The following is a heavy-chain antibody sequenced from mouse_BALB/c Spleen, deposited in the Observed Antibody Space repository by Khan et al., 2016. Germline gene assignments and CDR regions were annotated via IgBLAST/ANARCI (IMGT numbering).Heavy chain of an antibody. CDR3: AKLNYYGNSAWFAY. D-gene: IGHD2-1*01. J-gene: IGHJ3*01. CDR1: GYSFTGYT. Sequence: VQLQQSGPELVKPGASMKISCKASGYSFTGYTMNWVKQSHGKNLEWIGLINPYNGGTKYNQKFKGKATLTIDKSSSTAYMELLSLTSEDSAVYYCAKLNYYGNSAWFAYWGQGTLVTVSA. V-gene: IGHV1-18*01. CDR2: INPYNGGT.